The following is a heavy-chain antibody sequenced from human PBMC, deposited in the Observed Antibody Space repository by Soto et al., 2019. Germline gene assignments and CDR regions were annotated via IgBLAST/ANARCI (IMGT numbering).Heavy chain of an antibody. J-gene: IGHJ4*02. CDR1: GFTFSSYA. V-gene: IGHV3-23*01. CDR3: AKYLLKDSSSIFDS. D-gene: IGHD1-26*01. CDR2: ISGSGGST. Sequence: EVQLLESGGGLVQPGGSLRLSCAASGFTFSSYAMSWVRQAPGKGLEWVSAISGSGGSTYYADSVKGRFTISRDNYENTLYLQMSSLRAEDTAIYYCAKYLLKDSSSIFDSWGQGTLVTVSS.